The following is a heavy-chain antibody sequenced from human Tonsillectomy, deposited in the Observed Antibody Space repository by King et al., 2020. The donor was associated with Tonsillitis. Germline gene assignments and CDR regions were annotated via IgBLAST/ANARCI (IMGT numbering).Heavy chain of an antibody. Sequence: VQLVESGGGLVKPGGSLRLSCAASGFTFSNAWMSWVRQAPGKGLEWVGRIKSKTDGGTPDYAAPVKGRFTIARDDSKNTLYLQMNSLKTEDTAVYYCTTERWMITFWGVIAINSDYWRQGTLVTVSS. V-gene: IGHV3-15*01. CDR3: TTERWMITFWGVIAINSDY. CDR2: IKSKTDGGTP. CDR1: GFTFSNAW. J-gene: IGHJ4*02. D-gene: IGHD3-16*02.